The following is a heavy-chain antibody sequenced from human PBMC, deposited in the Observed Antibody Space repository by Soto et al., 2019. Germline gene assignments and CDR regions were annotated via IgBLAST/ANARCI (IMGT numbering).Heavy chain of an antibody. CDR1: GFTFSSYG. Sequence: QVQLVESGGGVVQPGRSLRLSCAASGFTFSSYGMHWVRQAPGKGLEWVAVIWYDGSNKYYADSVKGRFTISRDNSKNTLYLQMNSLRAEDTAVYYCARDLEGTATYYFDYLGQGTLVTVSS. CDR2: IWYDGSNK. V-gene: IGHV3-33*01. J-gene: IGHJ4*02. CDR3: ARDLEGTATYYFDY. D-gene: IGHD5-18*01.